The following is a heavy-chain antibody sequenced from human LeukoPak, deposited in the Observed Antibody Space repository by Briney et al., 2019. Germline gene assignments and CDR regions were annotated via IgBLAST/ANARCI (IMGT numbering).Heavy chain of an antibody. CDR3: ARKSALRFLDYYFDY. D-gene: IGHD3-3*01. CDR1: GYTFTGYY. J-gene: IGHJ4*02. Sequence: ASVKVSCKASGYTFTGYYMHWVRQAPGQGLEWMGWINPNSGGTNYAQKFQGRVTMTRDTSISTAYMELSRLRSDDTAVYYCARKSALRFLDYYFDYWGQGTLVTVSS. V-gene: IGHV1-2*02. CDR2: INPNSGGT.